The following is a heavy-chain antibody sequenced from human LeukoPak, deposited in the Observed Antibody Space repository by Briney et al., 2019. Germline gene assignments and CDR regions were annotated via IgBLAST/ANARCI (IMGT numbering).Heavy chain of an antibody. CDR1: GYTFTGYY. V-gene: IGHV1-2*06. Sequence: ASVKVSCKASGYTFTGYYMHWVRQAPGQGLEWMGRINPNSGGTNYAQKFQGRVTMTRDTSISTAYMELSRLRSDDTAVYYCARVGGYGYCYYYYMDVWGKGTTVTVSS. D-gene: IGHD3-22*01. J-gene: IGHJ6*03. CDR2: INPNSGGT. CDR3: ARVGGYGYCYYYYMDV.